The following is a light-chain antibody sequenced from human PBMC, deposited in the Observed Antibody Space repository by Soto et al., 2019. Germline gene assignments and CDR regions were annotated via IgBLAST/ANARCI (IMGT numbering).Light chain of an antibody. Sequence: EIVLTQSPGTLSLSPGERATLSCRASQSFSSSYLAWYQQKPGQAPRLLIYGASSRPTGIPDMCSGSGSGGDFPLTISRLELEGFAVYYWQQYGTSITFGQGTRLEI. J-gene: IGKJ5*01. CDR3: QQYGTSIT. CDR2: GAS. V-gene: IGKV3-20*01. CDR1: QSFSSSY.